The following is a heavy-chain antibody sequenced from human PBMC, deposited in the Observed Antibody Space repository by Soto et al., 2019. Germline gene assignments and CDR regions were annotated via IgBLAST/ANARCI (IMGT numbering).Heavy chain of an antibody. J-gene: IGHJ6*02. CDR1: GFTFSTYA. D-gene: IGHD3-10*01. Sequence: QAQLVESGGGVVQPGRSLRLSCAASGFTFSTYAMHWVRQAPGKGLEWVAVISYDGSNKYYIDSVKGRFTISRDNSKNTLYLQMYSLRIEDTAVYYCARDFYGSGASSGHYYDMDVWGPGTTVTVSS. V-gene: IGHV3-30-3*01. CDR2: ISYDGSNK. CDR3: ARDFYGSGASSGHYYDMDV.